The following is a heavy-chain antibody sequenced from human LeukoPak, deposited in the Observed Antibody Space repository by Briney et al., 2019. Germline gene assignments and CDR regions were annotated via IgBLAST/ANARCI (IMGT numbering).Heavy chain of an antibody. Sequence: SQTLSLTCTVSGGSISSGGYYWSWIRQHPGKGLEWIGYVYYSGSTYYNPSLKSRVTISVDTSKNQFSLKLSSVTAADTAVYYCARETSQLVRIYYMDVWGKGTTVTVSS. V-gene: IGHV4-31*03. CDR1: GGSISSGGYY. J-gene: IGHJ6*03. CDR3: ARETSQLVRIYYMDV. D-gene: IGHD6-6*01. CDR2: VYYSGST.